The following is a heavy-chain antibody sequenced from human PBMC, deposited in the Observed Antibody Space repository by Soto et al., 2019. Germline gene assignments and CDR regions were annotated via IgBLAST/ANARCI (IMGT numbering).Heavy chain of an antibody. CDR3: ARERGDYGDYDLAAFDI. Sequence: GASVKVSCKASGYTFTSYGISWVRQAPGQGLEWMGWISAYNGNTNYAQKLQGRVTMTTDTSTSTAYMELRSLRSDDTAVYYCARERGDYGDYDLAAFDIWGRGTMVTVSS. CDR2: ISAYNGNT. V-gene: IGHV1-18*01. D-gene: IGHD4-17*01. J-gene: IGHJ3*02. CDR1: GYTFTSYG.